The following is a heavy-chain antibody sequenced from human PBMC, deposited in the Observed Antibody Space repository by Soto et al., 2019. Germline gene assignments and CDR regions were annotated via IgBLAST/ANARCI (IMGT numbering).Heavy chain of an antibody. J-gene: IGHJ5*02. V-gene: IGHV1-2*04. D-gene: IGHD3-3*01. CDR3: ARGAKLRFLEWLFFLRTTKGSNCFVP. CDR1: GYTFTGYY. CDR2: INPNSGGT. Sequence: ASVKVSCKASGYTFTGYYMHWVRQAPGQGLEWMGWINPNSGGTNYAQKFQGWVTMTRDTSISTAYMELSRLRSDDTAVYYCARGAKLRFLEWLFFLRTTKGSNCFVPWGPGTLVTLSS.